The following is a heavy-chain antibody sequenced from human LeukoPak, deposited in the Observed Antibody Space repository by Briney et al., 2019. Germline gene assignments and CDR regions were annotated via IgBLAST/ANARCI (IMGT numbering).Heavy chain of an antibody. V-gene: IGHV3-30*03. CDR1: GFTFSSYV. D-gene: IGHD1-26*01. CDR2: ISYDEDNI. CDR3: EASWHY. Sequence: SGGSLRLSCSASGFTFSSYVMHWVRQAPGKGLEWVATISYDEDNIYYADSVKGRFTISRDNSKDTLFLQMNSLKIEDTAIYYCEASWHYWGQGMLVTVSS. J-gene: IGHJ4*02.